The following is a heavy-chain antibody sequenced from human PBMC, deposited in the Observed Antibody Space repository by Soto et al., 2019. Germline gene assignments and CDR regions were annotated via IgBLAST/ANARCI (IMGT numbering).Heavy chain of an antibody. CDR3: ARGASMVRGVIDY. Sequence: QVQLQESGPGLVKPSQTLSLTCTVSGVSISSGHYYWSWIRQHPGKGLELIGYISYSGNTNYNPSLKIRVTISVDTSTNQFSLNLSSVTAADTAVYYCARGASMVRGVIDYWGQGTLVTVSS. D-gene: IGHD3-10*01. V-gene: IGHV4-31*03. CDR2: ISYSGNT. CDR1: GVSISSGHYY. J-gene: IGHJ4*02.